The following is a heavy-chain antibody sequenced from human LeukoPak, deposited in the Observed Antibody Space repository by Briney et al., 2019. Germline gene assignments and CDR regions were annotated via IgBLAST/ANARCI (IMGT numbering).Heavy chain of an antibody. Sequence: PGASLRLSCAASGFTFSNYAMSWVRQAPGKGLEWVSSISSSSSYIYYADSVKGRFTISRDNAKNSLYLQMNSLRAEDTAVYYCAREWELPPNFDYWGQGTLVTVSS. CDR1: GFTFSNYA. J-gene: IGHJ4*02. V-gene: IGHV3-21*01. D-gene: IGHD1-26*01. CDR2: ISSSSSYI. CDR3: AREWELPPNFDY.